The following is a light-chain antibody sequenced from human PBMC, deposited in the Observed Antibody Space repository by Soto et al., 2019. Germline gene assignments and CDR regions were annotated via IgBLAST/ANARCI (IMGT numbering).Light chain of an antibody. CDR1: QSVSSSY. CDR2: GAS. V-gene: IGKV3-20*01. Sequence: ETVLTQSPGTLSLSPGERATLSCRASQSVSSSYLAWYQQKPGQAPRLLIYGASSRATGIPDRFSGSGSGTDFTLTISRLEPEDFAVYYCQQYGSSAYTFGQATKLEIK. CDR3: QQYGSSAYT. J-gene: IGKJ2*01.